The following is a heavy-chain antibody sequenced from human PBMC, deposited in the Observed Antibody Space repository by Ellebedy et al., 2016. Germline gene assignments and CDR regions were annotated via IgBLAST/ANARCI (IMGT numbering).Heavy chain of an antibody. CDR2: INHSGST. D-gene: IGHD1-26*01. CDR1: GGSFSGYY. J-gene: IGHJ4*02. Sequence: SETLSLXXAVYGGSFSGYYWSWIRQPPGKGLEWIGEINHSGSTNYNPSLKSRVTISVDTSKSQFSLKLSSVTAADTAVYYCARGVGVSRLPFASCDYWGQGTLVTVSS. V-gene: IGHV4-34*01. CDR3: ARGVGVSRLPFASCDY.